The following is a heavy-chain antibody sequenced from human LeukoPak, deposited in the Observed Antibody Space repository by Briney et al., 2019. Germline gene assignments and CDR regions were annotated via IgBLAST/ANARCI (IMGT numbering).Heavy chain of an antibody. CDR2: ISGSGGST. D-gene: IGHD3-3*01. J-gene: IGHJ4*02. V-gene: IGHV3-23*01. CDR1: GFIFSSYA. Sequence: GGSLRLSCAASGFIFSSYAMSWVRQAPGKGLEWVSAISGSGGSTYYADSVKGRFTISRDNSKNTLYLQMNSLRAEDTAVYYCAKDANYDFWSGYIRYWGQGTLVTVSS. CDR3: AKDANYDFWSGYIRY.